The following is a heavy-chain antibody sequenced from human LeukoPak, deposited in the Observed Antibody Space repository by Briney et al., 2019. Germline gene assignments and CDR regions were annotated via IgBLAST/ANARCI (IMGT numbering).Heavy chain of an antibody. J-gene: IGHJ6*03. CDR1: GFTFSSYW. CDR3: AKTSSSDPSGHYYYMDV. CDR2: IKQDGSEK. V-gene: IGHV3-7*01. Sequence: WGSLRLSCAASGFTFSSYWMSWVRQAPGKGLEWVANIKQDGSEKYYVDSVKGRFTISRDNSQNTVSLQLNNLRIEDTALHYCAKTSSSDPSGHYYYMDVWGKGTTVTVSS. D-gene: IGHD3-3*01.